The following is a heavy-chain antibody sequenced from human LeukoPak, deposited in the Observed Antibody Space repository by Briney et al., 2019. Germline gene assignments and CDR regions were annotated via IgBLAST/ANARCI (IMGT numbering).Heavy chain of an antibody. CDR2: IKSKTDGGTA. J-gene: IGHJ3*02. CDR1: GFTFSSYS. CDR3: TSDTTHDYGDYIGAFDI. D-gene: IGHD4-17*01. V-gene: IGHV3-15*07. Sequence: GGSLRLSCAASGFTFSSYSMNWVRQAPGKGLEWVGRIKSKTDGGTADYAAPVKGRFTISRDDSRNTLYLQMDSLKTEDTAVYYCTSDTTHDYGDYIGAFDIWGQGTMVTVSS.